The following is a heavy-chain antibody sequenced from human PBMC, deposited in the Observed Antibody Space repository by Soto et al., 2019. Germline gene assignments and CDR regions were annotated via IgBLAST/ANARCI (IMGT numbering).Heavy chain of an antibody. V-gene: IGHV1-3*01. CDR1: GYTFTSYA. D-gene: IGHD2-2*01. CDR3: AREKGYCSSTSCYRRGMDV. Sequence: ASVKVSCKASGYTFTSYAMHWVRQAPGQRLEWMGWINAGNGNTKYSQKFQGRVTITRDTSASTAYMELSSLRSEDTAVYYCAREKGYCSSTSCYRRGMDVWGQGTTVTVSS. CDR2: INAGNGNT. J-gene: IGHJ6*02.